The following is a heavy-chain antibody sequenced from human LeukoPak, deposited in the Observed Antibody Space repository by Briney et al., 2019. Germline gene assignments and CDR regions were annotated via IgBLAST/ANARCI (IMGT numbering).Heavy chain of an antibody. CDR2: ISFDGSDK. CDR1: GFTFSSYG. D-gene: IGHD6-13*01. CDR3: AKGIAAWH. J-gene: IGHJ4*02. Sequence: GGSLRLSCAASGFTFSSYGLHWVRQAPGKGLEWVAVISFDGSDKYYADSVKGRFTISRDNSKNTLYLQMNSLRAEDTAAYYCAKGIAAWHWGQGTLVTVSS. V-gene: IGHV3-30*18.